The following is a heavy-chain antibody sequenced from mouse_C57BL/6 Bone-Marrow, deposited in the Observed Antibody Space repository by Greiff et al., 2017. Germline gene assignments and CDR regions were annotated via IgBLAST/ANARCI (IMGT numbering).Heavy chain of an antibody. V-gene: IGHV5-15*01. D-gene: IGHD1-1*01. Sequence: DVQLVESGGGLVQPGGSLKLSCAASGFTFSDYGMAWVRQAPRKGPEWVAFISNLAYSIYYADTVTGRFTISRENAKNTLYLEMSSLRSEDTAMYYCARQAYYYGSSEGWYFDVWGTGTTVTVSS. J-gene: IGHJ1*03. CDR2: ISNLAYSI. CDR1: GFTFSDYG. CDR3: ARQAYYYGSSEGWYFDV.